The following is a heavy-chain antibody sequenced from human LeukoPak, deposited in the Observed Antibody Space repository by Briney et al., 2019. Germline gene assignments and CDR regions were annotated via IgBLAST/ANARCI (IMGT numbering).Heavy chain of an antibody. V-gene: IGHV3-30-3*01. J-gene: IGHJ3*02. CDR1: GFTFSSYA. CDR2: ISYDGSNK. D-gene: IGHD3-16*02. Sequence: GGSLRLSCAASGFTFSSYAMHWVRQAPGKGLERVAVISYDGSNKYYADSVKGRFTISRDNSKNTLYLQMNSLRAEDTAVYYCARDPEYYDYVWGSYRYTDDAFDIWGQGTMVTVSS. CDR3: ARDPEYYDYVWGSYRYTDDAFDI.